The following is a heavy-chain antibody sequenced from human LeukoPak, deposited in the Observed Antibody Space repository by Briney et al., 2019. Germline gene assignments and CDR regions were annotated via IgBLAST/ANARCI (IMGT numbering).Heavy chain of an antibody. CDR1: GASISGYY. J-gene: IGHJ4*02. CDR2: IYYSGST. CDR3: TSKGSPTLTHCFDY. Sequence: PSETLSLTCIVSGASISGYYWSWIRQPPGKGLEWIGYIYYSGSTNYNPSLKSRVTISVDTSKNQFSLKLGSVAAADTAVYSYTSKGSPTLTHCFDYWGLGTLVTVSS. V-gene: IGHV4-59*08. D-gene: IGHD1-26*01.